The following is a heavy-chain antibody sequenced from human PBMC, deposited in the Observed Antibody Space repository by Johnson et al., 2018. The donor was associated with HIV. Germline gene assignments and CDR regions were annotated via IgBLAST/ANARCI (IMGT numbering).Heavy chain of an antibody. J-gene: IGHJ3*02. D-gene: IGHD6-6*01. CDR2: ISSSGSTI. Sequence: VQLVESGGGLVQPGGSLRLSCAASGFTFSDYYMSWIRQAPGKGLEWVSYISSSGSTIYYADSVKGRFTISRDNAKNSLYLQMNSLIAEDTAVYYCAGLRAARPRSFDIWGQGTMVTVSS. CDR3: AGLRAARPRSFDI. CDR1: GFTFSDYY. V-gene: IGHV3-11*04.